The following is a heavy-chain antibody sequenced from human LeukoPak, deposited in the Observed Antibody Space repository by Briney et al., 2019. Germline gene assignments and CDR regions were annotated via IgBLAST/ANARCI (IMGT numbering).Heavy chain of an antibody. J-gene: IGHJ3*02. V-gene: IGHV3-48*03. CDR3: AKEGTYYGGGAFDI. CDR1: GFTFSSYE. D-gene: IGHD4-23*01. Sequence: QSGGSLRLSCAASGFTFSSYEMNWVRQAPGKGLEWVSYISSSGSTIYYADSVKGRFTISRDNSKNTLYLQMNSLRAEDTAVYYCAKEGTYYGGGAFDIWGQGTMVTVSS. CDR2: ISSSGSTI.